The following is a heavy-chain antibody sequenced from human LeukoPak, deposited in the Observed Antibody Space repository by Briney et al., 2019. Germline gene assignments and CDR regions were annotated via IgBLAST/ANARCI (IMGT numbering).Heavy chain of an antibody. CDR1: EFTFSSFA. CDR3: AKRSAGSRPYYFDY. Sequence: GGSLRLSCAASEFTFSSFAMIWVRQAPGEGLEWVSAITGGGDSTYHADSVKGQFTISRDNPKSTLYLQMNSLRVEHTAVYYCAKRSAGSRPYYFDYWGQGTLVTVSS. CDR2: ITGGGDST. J-gene: IGHJ4*02. D-gene: IGHD6-13*01. V-gene: IGHV3-23*01.